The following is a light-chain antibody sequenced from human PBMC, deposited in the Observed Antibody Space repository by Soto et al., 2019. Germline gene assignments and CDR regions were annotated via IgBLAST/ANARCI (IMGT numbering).Light chain of an antibody. J-gene: IGKJ5*01. V-gene: IGKV4-1*01. Sequence: DIVMTQSPDSLAVSLGERATINCKSSQIVLYISNNKNYLAWYQQKPGQPPRLLIYWASTRESGVPDRFSGSGSGTDFTLTISSLQAEDVAVYYCQQYYSSITFGQGTRLEIK. CDR3: QQYYSSIT. CDR1: QIVLYISNNKNY. CDR2: WAS.